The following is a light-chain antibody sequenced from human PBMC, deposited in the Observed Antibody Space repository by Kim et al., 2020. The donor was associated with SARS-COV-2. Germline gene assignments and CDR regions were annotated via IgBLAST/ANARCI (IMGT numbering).Light chain of an antibody. V-gene: IGKV1-5*03. J-gene: IGKJ3*01. CDR2: TTS. CDR1: QSIASW. Sequence: ASVGDKVTITCRASQSIASWLAWYQQKPGKPPQLLVYTTSTLPTGVPATFSGDGAGTEFTLTISSLQPDDFATYYCQQYATYPVTFGPGTKVDIK. CDR3: QQYATYPVT.